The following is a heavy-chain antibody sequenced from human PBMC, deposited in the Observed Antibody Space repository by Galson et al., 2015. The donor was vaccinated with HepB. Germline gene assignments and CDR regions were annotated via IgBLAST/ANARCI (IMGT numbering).Heavy chain of an antibody. J-gene: IGHJ5*02. CDR1: GGTFSSFA. CDR2: IIPIFGTT. Sequence: SVKVSCKASGGTFSSFAFSWVRQAPGQGLEWMGGIIPIFGTTNFAQKFQGRVTITADESTSTAYMELSSLRSEDTALYYCARTAHDYGDYSWFDPWGQGTLVTVSS. V-gene: IGHV1-69*13. D-gene: IGHD4-17*01. CDR3: ARTAHDYGDYSWFDP.